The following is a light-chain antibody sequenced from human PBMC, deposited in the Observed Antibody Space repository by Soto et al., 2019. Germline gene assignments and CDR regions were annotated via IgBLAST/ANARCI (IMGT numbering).Light chain of an antibody. CDR2: GAT. CDR1: QSVPRDC. Sequence: EIELTQSPGTMSLSSGERATLSCRARQSVPRDCLTSYRHRPAQAPRLLIYGATSRATAVPDRGSGSGSETDFTLTINTLEPEDFGVYYCQQYGKFLYTLGQGT. CDR3: QQYGKFLYT. J-gene: IGKJ2*01. V-gene: IGKV3-20*01.